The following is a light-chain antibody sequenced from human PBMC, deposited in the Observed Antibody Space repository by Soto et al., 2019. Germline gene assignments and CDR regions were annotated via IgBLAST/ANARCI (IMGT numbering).Light chain of an antibody. V-gene: IGLV2-8*02. CDR2: EVS. CDR3: SSYAGSNNLGVV. J-gene: IGLJ2*01. CDR1: SSDVGGYNN. Sequence: QSVLTQPPSASRSPGQSVTISCTGTSSDVGGYNNVSWYQQHPGKAPKLMIYEVSKRPSGVPDRFSGSKSGNTASLTVSGLQAEDEADYYCSSYAGSNNLGVVFGGGTKLTV.